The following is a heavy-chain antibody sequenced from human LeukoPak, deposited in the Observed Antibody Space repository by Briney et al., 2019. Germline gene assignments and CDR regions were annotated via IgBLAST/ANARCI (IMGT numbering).Heavy chain of an antibody. D-gene: IGHD5-18*01. CDR3: ARTPLWLRFDY. J-gene: IGHJ4*02. CDR1: GGSFSGYY. CDR2: INHSGST. V-gene: IGHV4-34*01. Sequence: SETLSLTCAVYGGSFSGYYWSWIRQPPRKGLEWIGEINHSGSTNYNPSLKSRVTISVDTSKNQFSLKLSSVTAADTAVYYCARTPLWLRFDYWGQGTLVTVSS.